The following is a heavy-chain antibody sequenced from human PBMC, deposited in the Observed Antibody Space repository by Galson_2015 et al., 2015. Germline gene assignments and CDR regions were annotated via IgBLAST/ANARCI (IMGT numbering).Heavy chain of an antibody. V-gene: IGHV3-11*01. CDR3: AREAGHCSGGACFYYYGMDV. CDR1: GFTFSDYS. CDR2: ISSSNSAI. J-gene: IGHJ6*02. Sequence: LRLSCAASGFTFSDYSMSWIRQAPGKGLEWVSHISSSNSAIHYADSVKGRFTVSRDNAKNSLYLQMNSLRAEDTAVYYCAREAGHCSGGACFYYYGMDVWGQGTTVTVSS. D-gene: IGHD2-15*01.